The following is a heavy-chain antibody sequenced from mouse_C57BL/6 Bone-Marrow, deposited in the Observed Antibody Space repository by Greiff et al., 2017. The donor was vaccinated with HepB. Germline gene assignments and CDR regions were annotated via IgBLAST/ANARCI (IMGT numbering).Heavy chain of an antibody. CDR2: ISDGGSYT. CDR3: ARHTGTNYAMDY. D-gene: IGHD4-1*01. J-gene: IGHJ4*01. V-gene: IGHV5-4*03. CDR1: GFTFSSYA. Sequence: DVMLVESGGGLVKPGGSLKLSCAASGFTFSSYAMSWVRQTPEKRLEWVATISDGGSYTYYPDNVKGRFTISRDNAKNNLYLQMSHLKSEDTAMYYCARHTGTNYAMDYWGQGTSVTVSS.